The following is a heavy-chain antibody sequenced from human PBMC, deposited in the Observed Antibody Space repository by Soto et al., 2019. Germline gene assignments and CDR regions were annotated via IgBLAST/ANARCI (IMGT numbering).Heavy chain of an antibody. CDR1: GFSFSSYW. V-gene: IGHV3-7*01. J-gene: IGHJ4*02. CDR3: AIPSGYCSGGSCFPFDY. Sequence: EVQLVESGGGLVQPGGSLRLSCAVSGFSFSSYWMTWVRQAPGKGLEWVANINQAGSERYYVDSVKGRFTISRDNAENSLYLEMNSLRPEDTAVYYCAIPSGYCSGGSCFPFDYWGQGTLVTVSS. D-gene: IGHD2-15*01. CDR2: INQAGSER.